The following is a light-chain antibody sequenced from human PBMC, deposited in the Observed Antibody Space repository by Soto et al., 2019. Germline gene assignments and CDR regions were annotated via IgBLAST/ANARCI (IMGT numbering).Light chain of an antibody. CDR2: GAS. Sequence: EIVMTQSPATLSVSPGERATLSCRASQSVSSNLAWYQQKPGQAPRLLIYGASTRATGTSARLSGSGSGTEFTLTISSLQSEDSAVYYCQHYNNWPYTFGQGTKLEIK. V-gene: IGKV3-15*01. J-gene: IGKJ2*01. CDR1: QSVSSN. CDR3: QHYNNWPYT.